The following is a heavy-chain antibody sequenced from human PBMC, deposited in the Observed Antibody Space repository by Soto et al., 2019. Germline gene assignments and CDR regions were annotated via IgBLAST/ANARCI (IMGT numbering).Heavy chain of an antibody. D-gene: IGHD4-4*01. CDR1: GFACSGYW. Sequence: GGSLTLSCAASGFACSGYWMHWVRQAPGKGLVWVSRINSDGSSTSYADSVKGRFAISRDNAKNTLYLQMNSLRAEDTAVYYCARARLYSTVNWSDPWGQGTLVTVSS. V-gene: IGHV3-74*01. CDR3: ARARLYSTVNWSDP. CDR2: INSDGSST. J-gene: IGHJ5*02.